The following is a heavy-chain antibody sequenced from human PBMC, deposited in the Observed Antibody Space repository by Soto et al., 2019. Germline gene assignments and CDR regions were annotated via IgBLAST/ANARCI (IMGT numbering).Heavy chain of an antibody. J-gene: IGHJ4*02. Sequence: GGSLRLSCAASGFTFSNAWMSWVRQAPGKGLEWVGRIKSKTDGGTTDYAAPVKGRFTISRDDSKNTLYLQMNSLKTEDTAVYYCTTDLRDIVLMDNYWGQGTLVTVSS. V-gene: IGHV3-15*01. D-gene: IGHD2-8*01. CDR3: TTDLRDIVLMDNY. CDR1: GFTFSNAW. CDR2: IKSKTDGGTT.